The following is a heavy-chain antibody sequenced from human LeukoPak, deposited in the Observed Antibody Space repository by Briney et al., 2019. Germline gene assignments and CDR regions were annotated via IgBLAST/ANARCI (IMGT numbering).Heavy chain of an antibody. J-gene: IGHJ4*02. CDR2: IYSGGST. CDR1: GFTFSSYA. D-gene: IGHD6-19*01. V-gene: IGHV3-66*01. CDR3: ARDTVAAFHYFDY. Sequence: GGSLRLSCAASGFTFSSYAMSWVRQAPGKGLEWVSLIYSGGSTYYADSVKGRFTISRDNAKNSLYLQMNSLRAEDTAVYYCARDTVAAFHYFDYWGQGTLVTVSS.